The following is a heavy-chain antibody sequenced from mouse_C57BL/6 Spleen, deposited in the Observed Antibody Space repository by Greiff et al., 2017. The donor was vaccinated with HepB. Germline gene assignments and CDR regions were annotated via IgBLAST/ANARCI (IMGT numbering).Heavy chain of an antibody. J-gene: IGHJ2*01. D-gene: IGHD2-1*01. V-gene: IGHV1-82*01. CDR2: IYPGDGDT. Sequence: VQVVESGPELVKPGASVKISCKASGYAFSSSWMNWVKQRPGKGLEWIGRIYPGDGDTNYNGKVKGKATLTADKSSSTAYMQRSSLTSEDSAVYFCAVYGNYDYWGQGTTLTVSS. CDR1: GYAFSSSW. CDR3: AVYGNYDY.